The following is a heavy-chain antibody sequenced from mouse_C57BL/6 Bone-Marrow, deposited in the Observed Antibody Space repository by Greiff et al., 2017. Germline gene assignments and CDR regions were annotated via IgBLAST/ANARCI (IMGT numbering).Heavy chain of an antibody. CDR3: VRGLGRAP. CDR1: GFSFNTYA. D-gene: IGHD4-1*01. J-gene: IGHJ3*01. V-gene: IGHV10-1*01. Sequence: EVKVVESGGGLVQPKGSLKLSCAASGFSFNTYAMNWVRQAPGKGLEWVARIRSKSNNYATYYADSVKDRFTISRDDSESMLYLQRNNLKTEDTAMYYCVRGLGRAPWGQGTLVTVSA. CDR2: IRSKSNNYAT.